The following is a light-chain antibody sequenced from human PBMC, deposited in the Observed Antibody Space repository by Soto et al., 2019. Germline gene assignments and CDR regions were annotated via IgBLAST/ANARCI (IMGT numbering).Light chain of an antibody. Sequence: DIQMTQSPPSLSASVGDRVTITCRASQSISTNLNWYQQKPGKVPKLLIYAASSLQSGVPSRFSGSGSGTDFTLTISSLQPEDFATYYCQQGYRSPPTFGQGTKVEIK. CDR1: QSISTN. CDR3: QQGYRSPPT. CDR2: AAS. J-gene: IGKJ1*01. V-gene: IGKV1-39*01.